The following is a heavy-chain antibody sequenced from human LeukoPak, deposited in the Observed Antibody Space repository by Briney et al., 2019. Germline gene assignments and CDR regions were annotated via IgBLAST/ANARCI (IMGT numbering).Heavy chain of an antibody. V-gene: IGHV3-7*01. CDR1: GFTICSYW. CDR2: IRQDGSEK. J-gene: IGHJ3*01. D-gene: IGHD2/OR15-2a*01. Sequence: QPGGSLRLSCAVSGFTICSYWMSWVRQAPGKGLEWVANIRQDGSEKYYVDSVKGRLTISRDNAKNSLYLQMNSLRAEDTGIYYCARAGYYGDDAFDLWGQGTMVTVSS. CDR3: ARAGYYGDDAFDL.